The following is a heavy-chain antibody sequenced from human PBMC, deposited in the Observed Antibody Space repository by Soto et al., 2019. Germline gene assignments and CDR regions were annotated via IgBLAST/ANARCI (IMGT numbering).Heavy chain of an antibody. V-gene: IGHV1-8*01. D-gene: IGHD5-12*01. Sequence: ASVKVSCKASGYTFTSYDINWVRQATGQGLEWMGWMNPNSGNTGYAQKFQGRVTMTRNTSISTAYMELSSLRSEDTTVYYCARTGYSGYDFDYWGQGTLVTVSS. J-gene: IGHJ4*02. CDR2: MNPNSGNT. CDR3: ARTGYSGYDFDY. CDR1: GYTFTSYD.